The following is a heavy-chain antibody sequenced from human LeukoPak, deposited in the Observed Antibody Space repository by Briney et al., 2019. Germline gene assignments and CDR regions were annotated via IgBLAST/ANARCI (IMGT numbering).Heavy chain of an antibody. V-gene: IGHV3-23*01. CDR3: ARQPTGFPNWFDL. D-gene: IGHD1-14*01. Sequence: GGSLRLSCAASGFTFSSYSMNWVRQAPGKGLKWVSSIHYIGDSTYYADSVKGRFTISRDDSKSTLFLEMNSLRAEDTAVYYCARQPTGFPNWFDLWGQGAPVTVSS. CDR2: IHYIGDST. CDR1: GFTFSSYS. J-gene: IGHJ5*02.